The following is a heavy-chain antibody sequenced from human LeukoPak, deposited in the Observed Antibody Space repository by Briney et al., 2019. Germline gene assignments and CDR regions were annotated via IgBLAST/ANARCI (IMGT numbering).Heavy chain of an antibody. V-gene: IGHV5-51*01. D-gene: IGHD2-2*01. J-gene: IGHJ4*02. CDR3: ARLGYCTSISCNVLEY. Sequence: GESLKISCKGSGYSFTSYWIGWVRQMPGKSLEWVGMIYPSDSDARYSPSFQGQVAFSADKSISTAYLQWSSLKASDTAMYYCARLGYCTSISCNVLEYWGQGTLVTVSS. CDR1: GYSFTSYW. CDR2: IYPSDSDA.